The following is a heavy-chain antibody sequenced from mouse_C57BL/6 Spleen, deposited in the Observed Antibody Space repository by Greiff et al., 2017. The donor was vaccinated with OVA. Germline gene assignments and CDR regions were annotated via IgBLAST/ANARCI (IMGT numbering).Heavy chain of an antibody. Sequence: EVQGVESGPELVKPGASVKISCKASGYTFTDYYMNWVKQSHGKSLEWIGDINPNNGGTSYNQKFKGKATLTVDKSSSTAYMELRSLTSEDSAVYYCASPAWFAYWGQGTLVTVSA. V-gene: IGHV1-26*01. J-gene: IGHJ3*01. CDR1: GYTFTDYY. CDR2: INPNNGGT. CDR3: ASPAWFAY.